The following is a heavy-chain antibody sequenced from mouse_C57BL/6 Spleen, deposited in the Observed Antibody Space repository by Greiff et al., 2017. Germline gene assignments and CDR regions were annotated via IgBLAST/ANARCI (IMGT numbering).Heavy chain of an antibody. CDR3: ASRYDYDWFAY. Sequence: QVQLQQSGAELVKPGASVKLSCKASGYTFTSYWMQWVKQRPGQGLEWIGEIDPSDSYTNYNQKFKGKATLTVDTSSSTAYMQLSSLTSEDSAVYYCASRYDYDWFAYWGQGTLVTVSA. J-gene: IGHJ3*01. CDR1: GYTFTSYW. CDR2: IDPSDSYT. D-gene: IGHD2-4*01. V-gene: IGHV1-50*01.